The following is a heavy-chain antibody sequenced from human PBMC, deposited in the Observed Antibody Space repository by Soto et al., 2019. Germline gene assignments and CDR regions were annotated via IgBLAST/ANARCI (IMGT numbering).Heavy chain of an antibody. CDR3: VRGQSVLYMDL. J-gene: IGHJ6*03. Sequence: ASVKASCKSSGYTFTDFYIHWVRQAPVQVLEGVGWIIPKNGGINYAQKFQGRVTMTRVTSVNTSYMDLNRVDVDDSAIYYCVRGQSVLYMDLWGRGTKVTVSS. V-gene: IGHV1-2*02. CDR2: IIPKNGGI. D-gene: IGHD6-19*01. CDR1: GYTFTDFY.